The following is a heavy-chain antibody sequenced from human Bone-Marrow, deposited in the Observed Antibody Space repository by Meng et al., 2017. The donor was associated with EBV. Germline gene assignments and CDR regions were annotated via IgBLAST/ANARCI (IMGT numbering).Heavy chain of an antibody. D-gene: IGHD2-21*01. CDR3: AKDCFGDKDS. J-gene: IGHJ4*02. V-gene: IGHV3-74*01. CDR2: INEDGSVI. Sequence: EVQVVESGVGLVQPGGLLRLSGAASGITLSSYWVHWVRQVPGKGLVWVSRINEDGSVINYADSVKGRFFISRDNAKNIVYLQMNNLRTEDTAVYYCAKDCFGDKDSWGQGTLVTVSS. CDR1: GITLSSYW.